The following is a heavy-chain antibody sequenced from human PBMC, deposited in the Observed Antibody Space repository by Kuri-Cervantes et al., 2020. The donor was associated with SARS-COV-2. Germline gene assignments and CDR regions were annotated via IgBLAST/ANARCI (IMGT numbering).Heavy chain of an antibody. D-gene: IGHD2-2*02. CDR1: GGSISSSSYY. V-gene: IGHV4-39*01. CDR3: ARHRRVEVVPAATPSFSWFDP. J-gene: IGHJ5*02. CDR2: IYYSGST. Sequence: SETLSLTCTVSGGSISSSSYYWGWIRQPPGKGLEWIGSIYYSGSTYYNPSLKSRVTISVDTSKNQFSLKLSTVTAADTAVYYCARHRRVEVVPAATPSFSWFDPWGQGTLVTVSS.